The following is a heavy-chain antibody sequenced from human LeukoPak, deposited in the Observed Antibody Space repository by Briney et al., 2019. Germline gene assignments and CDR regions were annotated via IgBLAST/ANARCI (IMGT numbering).Heavy chain of an antibody. CDR2: ISGSGGST. CDR1: GFTFSSYA. D-gene: IGHD3-9*01. J-gene: IGHJ4*02. V-gene: IGHV3-23*01. CDR3: PKAAYDILGFDY. Sequence: PGGSLRLSCAASGFTFSSYAMSWVRQAPGKGLASVSAISGSGGSTYYADSVKGRFTISRDNSKNTLYLQMNSLRAEDTALYYCPKAAYDILGFDYWGQGTLVTVSS.